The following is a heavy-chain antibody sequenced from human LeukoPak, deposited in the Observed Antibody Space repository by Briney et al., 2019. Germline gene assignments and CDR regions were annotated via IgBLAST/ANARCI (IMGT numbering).Heavy chain of an antibody. CDR1: GVSISSSSYY. D-gene: IGHD1-20*01. V-gene: IGHV4-39*07. Sequence: PSETLSLTCSVSGVSISSSSYYWGWIRQPPGKGLEWIGTFHYSGSTYYNPSLKSRVTISVNMSKNQFSLKLISVTAADTAVYYCARLYRKTYKWNDQPDYWGQGTLVTVSS. CDR2: FHYSGST. J-gene: IGHJ4*02. CDR3: ARLYRKTYKWNDQPDY.